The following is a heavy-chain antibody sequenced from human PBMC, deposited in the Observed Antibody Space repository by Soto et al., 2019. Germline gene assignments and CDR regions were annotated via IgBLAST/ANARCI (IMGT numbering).Heavy chain of an antibody. CDR2: INPNSGGT. CDR3: ARDDSSGYSLDY. J-gene: IGHJ4*02. Sequence: ASVKVSCKASGYTFTGYYMHWVRQAPGQGLEWMGWINPNSGGTNYAQKFQGRATMTRDTSISTAYMELSRLRSDDTAVYYCARDDSSGYSLDYWGQGTLVTVSS. D-gene: IGHD3-22*01. V-gene: IGHV1-2*02. CDR1: GYTFTGYY.